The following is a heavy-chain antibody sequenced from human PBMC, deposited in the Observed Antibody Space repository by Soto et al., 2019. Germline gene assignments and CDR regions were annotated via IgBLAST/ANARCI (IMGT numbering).Heavy chain of an antibody. J-gene: IGHJ6*02. Sequence: GGSLRLSCTASAFTFSHYAMSSVRQAPGKGLEWVSAITRNDRTYYADSVKGRITISRDNSKNTLYLHMNCLRAADTAVYNCAKDYPSSSWYNGMDIWGQVTTVTVAS. CDR3: AKDYPSSSWYNGMDI. D-gene: IGHD6-13*01. CDR1: AFTFSHYA. CDR2: ITRNDRT. V-gene: IGHV3-23*01.